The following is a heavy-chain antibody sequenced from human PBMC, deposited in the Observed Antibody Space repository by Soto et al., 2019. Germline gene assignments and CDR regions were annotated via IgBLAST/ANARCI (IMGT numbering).Heavy chain of an antibody. V-gene: IGHV3-48*02. Sequence: GGSLRLSCAASGFTFSSYNMNWVRQAPGKGPEWVSYISSGSSTIYYADSVKGRFTISRDNVKNSLYLQMDGLRDEDTAVYYCARILSSGWYYSDFWGQGTLVTVSS. CDR2: ISSGSSTI. J-gene: IGHJ4*02. CDR1: GFTFSSYN. CDR3: ARILSSGWYYSDF. D-gene: IGHD6-19*01.